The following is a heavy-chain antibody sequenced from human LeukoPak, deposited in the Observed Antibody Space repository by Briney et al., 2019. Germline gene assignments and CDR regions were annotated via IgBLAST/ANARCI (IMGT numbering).Heavy chain of an antibody. J-gene: IGHJ4*02. D-gene: IGHD3-3*01. V-gene: IGHV4-4*02. Sequence: SGTLSLTCGVSGGSLINNNWWTLGRQPPGKGLEWIGEVHLDGRTNYNPSLESRLTMSVDVSENQVSLKLTPVTAADTAVYYCAREGGFYRSLDYSGQGTLVTVSS. CDR1: GGSLINNNW. CDR3: AREGGFYRSLDY. CDR2: VHLDGRT.